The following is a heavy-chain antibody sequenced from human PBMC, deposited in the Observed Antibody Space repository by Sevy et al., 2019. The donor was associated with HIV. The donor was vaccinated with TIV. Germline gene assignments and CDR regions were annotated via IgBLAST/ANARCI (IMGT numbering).Heavy chain of an antibody. J-gene: IGHJ4*02. D-gene: IGHD6-13*01. CDR1: GFTFSNYA. V-gene: IGHV3-23*01. CDR2: ISASGGTT. Sequence: GGSLRLSCAASGFTFSNYAMSWVRQAPGKGLEWVSAISASGGTTFFADSVKGRSTISRANSKNTMYLQMNSLGVEDTAVHYCAKSPSSPRASSTWATFDYWGQGTLVTVSS. CDR3: AKSPSSPRASSTWATFDY.